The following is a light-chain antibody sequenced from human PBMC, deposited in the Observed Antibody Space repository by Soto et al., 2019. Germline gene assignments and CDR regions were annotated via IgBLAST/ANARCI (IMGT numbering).Light chain of an antibody. CDR3: CPHTASTTRI. V-gene: IGLV2-14*01. J-gene: IGLJ1*01. CDR1: SSDVGGYNH. CDR2: EVT. Sequence: QSVLTQPASVSGSPGQSITISCTGTSSDVGGYNHVSWYQHHPGKAPKLIIYEVTKRPSGVSNRFSGSKSGDTASLTISGLQADDEADYYCCPHTASTTRIFGTGTKVTVL.